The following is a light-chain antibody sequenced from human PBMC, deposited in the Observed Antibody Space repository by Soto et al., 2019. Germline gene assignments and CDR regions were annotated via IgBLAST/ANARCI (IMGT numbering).Light chain of an antibody. CDR1: QSIDNF. CDR2: AAS. CDR3: QQRYSLPYT. J-gene: IGKJ2*01. Sequence: DIQMTQSPSSLSASVGDRVTITCRPSQSIDNFLNWYQQKPGKDPNLLIYAASSLQSGVSSRFSGSGSGTDFTLSIRSLQPEDSATYYCQQRYSLPYTFGQGTKVEIK. V-gene: IGKV1-39*01.